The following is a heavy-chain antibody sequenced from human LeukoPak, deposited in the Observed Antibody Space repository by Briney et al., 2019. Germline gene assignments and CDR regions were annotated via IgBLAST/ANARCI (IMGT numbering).Heavy chain of an antibody. D-gene: IGHD1-26*01. J-gene: IGHJ4*02. CDR3: ARGEIVGATGYYFDY. V-gene: IGHV4-59*10. CDR1: GGSFSGYY. Sequence: SETLSLTCAVYGGSFSGYYWSWIRQPAGKGLEWIGRIYTSGSTNYNPSLKSRVTMSVDTSKNQFSLKLSSVTAADTAVYYCARGEIVGATGYYFDYWGQGTLVTVSS. CDR2: IYTSGST.